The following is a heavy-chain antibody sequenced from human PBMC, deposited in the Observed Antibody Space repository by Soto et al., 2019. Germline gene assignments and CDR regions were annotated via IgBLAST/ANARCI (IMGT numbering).Heavy chain of an antibody. CDR3: ARIPDTMVRGVIISYNWFDP. V-gene: IGHV1-18*01. J-gene: IGHJ5*02. Sequence: ASVKVSCKASGYTFTSYGISWVRQAPGQGLEWMGWISAYNGNTNYAQKLQGRVTMTTDTSTSTAYMELRSLRSDDTAVYYCARIPDTMVRGVIISYNWFDPWGQGTLVTVSS. CDR1: GYTFTSYG. CDR2: ISAYNGNT. D-gene: IGHD3-10*01.